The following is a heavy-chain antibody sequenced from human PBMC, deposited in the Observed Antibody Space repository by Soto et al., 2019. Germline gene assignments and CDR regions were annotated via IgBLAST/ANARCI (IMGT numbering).Heavy chain of an antibody. J-gene: IGHJ4*02. Sequence: QVQLVQSGAEVKKPGASVKVSCKASGYTFTNFGISWVRQAPGQGLEWMGWISAYNGNTNYAQKFQGRVTITTDTSTSTAYMEVRRRRFDDTAVYYCARGGTPIAYWGQGTLVTVSS. CDR3: ARGGTPIAY. V-gene: IGHV1-18*01. CDR2: ISAYNGNT. CDR1: GYTFTNFG. D-gene: IGHD3-16*01.